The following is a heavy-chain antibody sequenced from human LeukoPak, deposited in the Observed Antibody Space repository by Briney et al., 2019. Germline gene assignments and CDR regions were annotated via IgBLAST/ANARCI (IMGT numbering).Heavy chain of an antibody. Sequence: ETLSLTCTVSGGSISSYYWSWIRQPPGEGLEWIGYIYYSGSINYNPSLKSRVTISVDTSKNQFSPKLSSVTAADTAVYYCARSGIYGDSDYWGQGTLVTVSS. CDR3: ARSGIYGDSDY. D-gene: IGHD4-17*01. V-gene: IGHV4-59*01. CDR2: IYYSGSI. J-gene: IGHJ4*02. CDR1: GGSISSYY.